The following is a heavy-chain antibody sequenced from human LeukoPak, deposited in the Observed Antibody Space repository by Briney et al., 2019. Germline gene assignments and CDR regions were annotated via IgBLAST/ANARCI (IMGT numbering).Heavy chain of an antibody. D-gene: IGHD3-10*01. J-gene: IGHJ6*03. CDR2: IYYSGAT. Sequence: SETLSLTCTVSGGSISSYYWSWIRQPPGKGLEWIGYIYYSGATNYNPSLKSRVTISVDTSKNQFSLKLSSVTAADTAVYYCARLSMVRGVIKGYYYYYYMDVWGKGTTVTISS. CDR3: ARLSMVRGVIKGYYYYYYMDV. V-gene: IGHV4-59*12. CDR1: GGSISSYY.